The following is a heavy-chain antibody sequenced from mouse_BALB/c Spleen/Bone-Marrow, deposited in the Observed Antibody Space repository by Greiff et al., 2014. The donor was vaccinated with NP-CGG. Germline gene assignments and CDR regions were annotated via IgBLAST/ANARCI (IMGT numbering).Heavy chain of an antibody. CDR1: GFSLTNYG. CDR2: IWADGST. Sequence: VHLVESGPGLVAPSQSLSITCTVSGFSLTNYGVHWVRQPPGKGLEWLGVIWADGSTNYNLALMSRLSISKDNSKSQVFFKMNSLQTDDTAMYYCARITTATGAMDYWGQGTSVTVSS. CDR3: ARITTATGAMDY. D-gene: IGHD1-2*01. V-gene: IGHV2-9*02. J-gene: IGHJ4*01.